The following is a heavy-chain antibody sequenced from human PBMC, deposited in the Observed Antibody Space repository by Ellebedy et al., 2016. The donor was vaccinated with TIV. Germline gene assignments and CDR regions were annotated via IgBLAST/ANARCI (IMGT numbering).Heavy chain of an antibody. CDR1: GGSIRSYY. CDR2: IYHSGST. V-gene: IGHV4-59*01. CDR3: ARGAVVDTTMGLDS. Sequence: GSLRLSCSVSGGSIRSYYWSWFRQPPGKGLEWIGSIYHSGSTKYNASLESRVTISADSSKTQFSLKLRSVTAADTAVYYFARGAVVDTTMGLDSWGQGTLVTVSS. J-gene: IGHJ4*02. D-gene: IGHD5-18*01.